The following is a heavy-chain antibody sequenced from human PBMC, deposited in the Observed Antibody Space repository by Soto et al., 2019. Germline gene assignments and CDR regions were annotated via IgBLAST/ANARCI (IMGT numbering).Heavy chain of an antibody. CDR1: GDSITSNVW. Sequence: SETLSLTCAVSGDSITSNVWWSWIRQSPGKGLEWIGEAYHNGLTNYNPSLKSRVTMSTDTSKNQFSLKLTSVTAADTAVYFCARIGWGGDSWGQGTLVTVSS. J-gene: IGHJ4*02. CDR3: ARIGWGGDS. D-gene: IGHD7-27*01. V-gene: IGHV4-4*02. CDR2: AYHNGLT.